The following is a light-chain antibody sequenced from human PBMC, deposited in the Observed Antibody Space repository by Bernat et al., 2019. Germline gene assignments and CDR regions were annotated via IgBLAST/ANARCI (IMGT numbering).Light chain of an antibody. J-gene: IGKJ1*01. CDR3: QQTYSTPWT. V-gene: IGKV1-39*01. CDR2: AAS. CDR1: QSISNY. Sequence: DIQMTQSPSSLSASVGDRVTITCRASQSISNYLNWYQQKPGKAAKFLIYAASSVADGVPSRFTGSGSGTEFTLTISSLQAEDSAAYYCQQTYSTPWTFGQGTKVEIK.